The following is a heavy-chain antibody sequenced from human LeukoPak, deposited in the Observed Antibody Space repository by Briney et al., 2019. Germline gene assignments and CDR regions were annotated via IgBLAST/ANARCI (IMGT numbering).Heavy chain of an antibody. CDR1: GDSVSSNSAT. Sequence: SQTLSLTCAISGDSVSSNSATWHWIRQSPSRGLEWLGRTYYRSKWYNDYAVSVKSRITINPDTSKNQFSLQLNSVTPEDTAVYYCARDRDEYYYGSGSPSFDYWGQGTLVTVSS. J-gene: IGHJ4*02. CDR2: TYYRSKWYN. CDR3: ARDRDEYYYGSGSPSFDY. V-gene: IGHV6-1*01. D-gene: IGHD3-10*01.